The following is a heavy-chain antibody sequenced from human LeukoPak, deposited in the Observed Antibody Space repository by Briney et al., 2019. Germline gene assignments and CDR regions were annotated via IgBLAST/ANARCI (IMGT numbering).Heavy chain of an antibody. Sequence: GGSLRLSCAASGFTFSDYYMSWIRQAPGKGLEWVGFIRSKAYGETADYAASVKGRFTISRDDSKAIAYLQMNSLKTEDTAVYHCTRDRGAYNLYDYWGQGTLVTVSS. D-gene: IGHD1-1*01. CDR2: IRSKAYGETA. V-gene: IGHV3-49*03. CDR3: TRDRGAYNLYDY. CDR1: GFTFSDYY. J-gene: IGHJ4*02.